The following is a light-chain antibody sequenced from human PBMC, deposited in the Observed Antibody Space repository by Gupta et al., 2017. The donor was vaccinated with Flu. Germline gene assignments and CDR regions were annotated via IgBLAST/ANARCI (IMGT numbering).Light chain of an antibody. CDR2: DVT. J-gene: IGLJ3*02. Sequence: QSALTQPRSVSGSPGQSVLISCTGSNSDIGFYEYVSWYQQHPGKVPKLIMYDVTQRPSGVPDRFSGSKSGNTASLTISGLQPEDEADYYCCSYVGKYTLGVFGGGTKLTVL. CDR3: CSYVGKYTLGV. V-gene: IGLV2-11*01. CDR1: NSDIGFYEY.